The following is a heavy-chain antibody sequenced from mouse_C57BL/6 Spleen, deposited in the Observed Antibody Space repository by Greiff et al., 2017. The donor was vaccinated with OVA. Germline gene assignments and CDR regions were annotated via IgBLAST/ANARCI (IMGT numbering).Heavy chain of an antibody. CDR3: ARSGDYEGAMDY. CDR1: GYTFTSYW. D-gene: IGHD2-4*01. V-gene: IGHV1-72*01. CDR2: IDPISGGT. Sequence: QVQLQQPGAELVKPGASVKLSCKASGYTFTSYWMHWVKQRPGRGLEWIGRIDPISGGTKYNEKLKSKATLTVDKTASTAYMQLSSLTSEDSAVYYCARSGDYEGAMDYWGQGTSVTVSS. J-gene: IGHJ4*01.